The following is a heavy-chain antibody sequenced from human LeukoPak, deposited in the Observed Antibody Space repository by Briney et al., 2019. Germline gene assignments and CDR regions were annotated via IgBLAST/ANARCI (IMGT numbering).Heavy chain of an antibody. CDR3: ARGRSYTCRGVNCYCEGDY. V-gene: IGHV1-2*02. J-gene: IGHJ4*02. CDR1: GYTFTDYY. CDR2: IDPNSGDT. D-gene: IGHD2-21*01. Sequence: ASVKVSCKASGYTFTDYYVHWVRQAPGQGLEWMGWIDPNSGDTNLARKFQGRVTLTRDTSISTAYMELSSVRSDDTAVYYCARGRSYTCRGVNCYCEGDYWGQGTLLTVFS.